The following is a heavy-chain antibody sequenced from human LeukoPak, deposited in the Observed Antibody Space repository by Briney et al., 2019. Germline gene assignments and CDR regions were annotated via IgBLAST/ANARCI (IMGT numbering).Heavy chain of an antibody. Sequence: GRSLRLSCAASGFTFSSYAMHWVRQAPGKGLEWVAVISYDGSNKYYADSVKGRFTISRDNSKNTLYLQMNSLRAKDTAVYYCARGAMVTFDYWGQGTLVTVSS. J-gene: IGHJ4*02. CDR3: ARGAMVTFDY. CDR1: GFTFSSYA. D-gene: IGHD5-18*01. CDR2: ISYDGSNK. V-gene: IGHV3-30-3*01.